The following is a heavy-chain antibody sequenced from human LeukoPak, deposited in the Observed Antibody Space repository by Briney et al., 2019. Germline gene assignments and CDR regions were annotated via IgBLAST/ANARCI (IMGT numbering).Heavy chain of an antibody. CDR1: GGSISSGSYY. CDR3: ARDHYDSSGSGFFDY. CDR2: IYTSGST. J-gene: IGHJ4*02. D-gene: IGHD3-22*01. V-gene: IGHV4-61*02. Sequence: PSETLSLTCTVSGGSISSGSYYWSWIRQPAGKGLEWIGRIYTSGSTNYNPSLKSRVTMSVDTSKNHFSLKLSSVTAAATAVYYCARDHYDSSGSGFFDYWGQGTLVTVSS.